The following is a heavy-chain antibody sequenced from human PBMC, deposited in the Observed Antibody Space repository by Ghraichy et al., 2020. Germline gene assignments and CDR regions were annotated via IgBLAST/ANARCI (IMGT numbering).Heavy chain of an antibody. V-gene: IGHV4-34*01. CDR2: INHSGST. CDR1: GGSFSGYY. CDR3: ARGLSPYYYDNTGYYSQRWFDP. Sequence: SETLSLTCAVYGGSFSGYYWSWIRQPPGKGLEWIGEINHSGSTNYNPSLKSRLTISVDTSKNQFSLKLSSVTAADTAVYYCARGLSPYYYDNTGYYSQRWFDPWGQGTLVTVSS. D-gene: IGHD3-22*01. J-gene: IGHJ5*02.